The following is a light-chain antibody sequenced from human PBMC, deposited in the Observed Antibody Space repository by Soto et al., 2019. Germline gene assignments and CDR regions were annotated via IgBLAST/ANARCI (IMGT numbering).Light chain of an antibody. CDR1: QSVLYSANNKNY. Sequence: DIVMTQSPDSLAVSLGERATINCKSSQSVLYSANNKNYLAWFQQKPGQPPKLLIYWASTRESRVPDRFSGSGSGTDFTLTISSLQADDVAVYYCQQYFTSPGFTFGQGTKVEIK. CDR3: QQYFTSPGFT. CDR2: WAS. V-gene: IGKV4-1*01. J-gene: IGKJ2*01.